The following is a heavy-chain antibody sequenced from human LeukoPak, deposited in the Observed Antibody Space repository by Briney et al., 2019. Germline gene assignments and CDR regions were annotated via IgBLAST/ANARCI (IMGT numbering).Heavy chain of an antibody. CDR3: TRMETDFGSGRGYFDY. V-gene: IGHV3-49*04. D-gene: IGHD3-3*01. CDR1: GFTFGDYA. Sequence: PGGSLRLSCTASGFTFGDYAMSWVRQAPGKGLEWVGFIRSKAYGGTTEYAASVKGRFTISRDDSKSIAYLQMNSLKTEDTAVYYCTRMETDFGSGRGYFDYWGQGPLVTVSS. J-gene: IGHJ4*02. CDR2: IRSKAYGGTT.